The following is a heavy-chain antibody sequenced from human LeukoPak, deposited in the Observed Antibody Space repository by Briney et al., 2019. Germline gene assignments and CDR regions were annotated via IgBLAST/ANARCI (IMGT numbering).Heavy chain of an antibody. CDR2: ISGSGGST. J-gene: IGHJ6*02. CDR3: AKDHYGSGRPYYYYGMDV. CDR1: GFTFSSYA. Sequence: GGSLRLSCAASGFTFSSYAMSWVRQAPGKGLEWVSAISGSGGSTYYADSVKGRFTISRDNSKNTLYLQMNSLRAEDTAVYYCAKDHYGSGRPYYYYGMDVWGQGTTVTVSS. V-gene: IGHV3-23*01. D-gene: IGHD6-19*01.